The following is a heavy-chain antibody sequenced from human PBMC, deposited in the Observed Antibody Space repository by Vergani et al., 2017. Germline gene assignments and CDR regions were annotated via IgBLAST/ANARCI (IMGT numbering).Heavy chain of an antibody. CDR3: AKPDVYSSSSDAFDI. CDR2: ISGSGGST. Sequence: EVQLLESGGGLVQPGGSLRLPCAASGFTFSSYAMSWVRQAPGKGLEWVSAISGSGGSTYYADSVKGRFTISRDNSKNTLSLQMNSLRAEDTAVYYCAKPDVYSSSSDAFDIWGQGTRVTVSS. D-gene: IGHD6-6*01. J-gene: IGHJ3*02. V-gene: IGHV3-23*01. CDR1: GFTFSSYA.